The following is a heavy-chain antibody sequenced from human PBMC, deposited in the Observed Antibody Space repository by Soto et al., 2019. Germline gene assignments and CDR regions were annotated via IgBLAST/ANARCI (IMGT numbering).Heavy chain of an antibody. D-gene: IGHD3-22*01. J-gene: IGHJ4*02. V-gene: IGHV5-10-1*01. CDR1: GGHFIGYG. CDR3: ARQIYDSDTGPNFQYYFDS. CDR2: IDPSDSQT. Sequence: GESLKIGCKVSGGHFIGYGIIWVRPPPGKGLEWMVRIDPSDSQTYYSPSFRGHVTISATKSITTVFLQWSSLRASDTAMYYCARQIYDSDTGPNFQYYFDSWGQGTPVTVSS.